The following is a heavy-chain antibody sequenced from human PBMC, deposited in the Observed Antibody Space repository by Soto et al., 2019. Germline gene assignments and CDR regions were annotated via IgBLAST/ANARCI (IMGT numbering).Heavy chain of an antibody. V-gene: IGHV4-39*01. CDR1: GGSISSSSYY. J-gene: IGHJ4*02. D-gene: IGHD1-7*01. Sequence: SETLSLTCTVSGGSISSSSYYWGWIRQPPGKGLEWIGSIYYSGSTYYNPSLKSRVTISVDTSKNQFSLKLSSVTAADTAVYYCASFRRDRKDITGTTFFDYWGQGTLVTVSS. CDR2: IYYSGST. CDR3: ASFRRDRKDITGTTFFDY.